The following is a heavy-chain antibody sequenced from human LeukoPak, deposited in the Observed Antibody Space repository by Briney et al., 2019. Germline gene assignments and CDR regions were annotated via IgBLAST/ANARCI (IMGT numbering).Heavy chain of an antibody. V-gene: IGHV4-4*02. J-gene: IGHJ5*02. CDR1: GGSISSSNW. CDR3: ARVGGPTVTTTLKYWFDP. CDR2: IYHSGST. Sequence: PSGTLSLTCAVSGGSISSSNWWSWVRQPPGKGLEWIGEIYHSGSTNYNPSLKSRVTISVDKSKNQFSLKLSSVTAADTAVYYCARVGGPTVTTTLKYWFDPWGQGTLVTVSS. D-gene: IGHD4-17*01.